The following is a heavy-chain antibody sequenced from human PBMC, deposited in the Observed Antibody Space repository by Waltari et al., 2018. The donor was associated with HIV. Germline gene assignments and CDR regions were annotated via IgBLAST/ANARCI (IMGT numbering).Heavy chain of an antibody. CDR2: VKSETDGGTT. J-gene: IGHJ4*02. Sequence: EGTLVASGGGLVMPRGCVRLSCAAPGVSFTKGWMSWAGQAPGKGLEWVGRVKSETDGGTTDYAAPVKGRFTISRDDSKNTLYLQMNSLKTEDTAVYYCTTGDIVVVTDYWGQGTLVTVSS. CDR3: TTGDIVVVTDY. V-gene: IGHV3-15*01. CDR1: GVSFTKGW. D-gene: IGHD2-21*02.